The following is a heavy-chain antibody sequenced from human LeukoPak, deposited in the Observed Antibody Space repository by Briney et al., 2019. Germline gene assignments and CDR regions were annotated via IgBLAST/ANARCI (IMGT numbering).Heavy chain of an antibody. Sequence: SGGSLRLSCAASGFTFSSYIMNWVRQAPGKGLEWVSSISSSSSYIYYADSLKGRFTISRDNVKNSLYLQMNSLRAEDTAVYYCARDSNSDYWGQGTLVTVSS. CDR3: ARDSNSDY. CDR1: GFTFSSYI. CDR2: ISSSSSYI. D-gene: IGHD4-11*01. V-gene: IGHV3-21*01. J-gene: IGHJ4*02.